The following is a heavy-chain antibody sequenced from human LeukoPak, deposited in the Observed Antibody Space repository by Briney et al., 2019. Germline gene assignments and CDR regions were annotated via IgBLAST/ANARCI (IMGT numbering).Heavy chain of an antibody. CDR3: ARDKSPGIAAAGHHY. Sequence: PGGSLRLSCAASGFTFSDYYMSWIRQAPGKGLEWVSYISSSGSTIYYADSVKGRFTISRDNAKNSLYLQMNSLRAEDTAVYYCARDKSPGIAAAGHHYWGQGTLVTVSS. CDR2: ISSSGSTI. D-gene: IGHD6-13*01. V-gene: IGHV3-11*01. CDR1: GFTFSDYY. J-gene: IGHJ4*02.